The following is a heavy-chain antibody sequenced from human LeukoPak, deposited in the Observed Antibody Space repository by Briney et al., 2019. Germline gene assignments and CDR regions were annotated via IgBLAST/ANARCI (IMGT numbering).Heavy chain of an antibody. CDR3: AGGDCGGDCYIDY. D-gene: IGHD2-21*02. V-gene: IGHV1-69*13. CDR1: GGTFSSYA. Sequence: GASVKVSCKASGGTFSSYAISWVRQAPGQGLEWMGGIIPIFGTANYAQKFQGRVTITADESTSTAYMELSSLRSEDTAVYYCAGGDCGGDCYIDYWGQGTLVTVSS. CDR2: IIPIFGTA. J-gene: IGHJ4*02.